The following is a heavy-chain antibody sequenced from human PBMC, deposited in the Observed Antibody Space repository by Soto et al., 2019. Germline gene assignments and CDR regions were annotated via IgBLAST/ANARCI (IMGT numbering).Heavy chain of an antibody. J-gene: IGHJ4*02. CDR3: AREGIAAAVNFDY. Sequence: EASVKVSCKASGYTFTGYYMHWVQQAPGQGLEWMGWINPNSGGTNYAQKFQGWVTMTRDTSISTAYMELSRLRSDDTAVYYCAREGIAAAVNFDYWGQGTLVTVSS. D-gene: IGHD6-13*01. V-gene: IGHV1-2*04. CDR1: GYTFTGYY. CDR2: INPNSGGT.